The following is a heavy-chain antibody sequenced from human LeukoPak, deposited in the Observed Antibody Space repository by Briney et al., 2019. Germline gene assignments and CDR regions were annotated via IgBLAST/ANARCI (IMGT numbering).Heavy chain of an antibody. D-gene: IGHD5-24*01. CDR3: ARDGEMAAIYFDY. V-gene: IGHV1-69*17. CDR1: GGTFSTYP. CDR2: IIPIVGIA. J-gene: IGHJ4*02. Sequence: SVKVSCKASGGTFSTYPIIWVRQAPGQGLEWMGGIIPIVGIANYAQKFRGRVTITADKSTNTAYMELSSLRSEDTAVYYCARDGEMAAIYFDYWGQGTLVTVSS.